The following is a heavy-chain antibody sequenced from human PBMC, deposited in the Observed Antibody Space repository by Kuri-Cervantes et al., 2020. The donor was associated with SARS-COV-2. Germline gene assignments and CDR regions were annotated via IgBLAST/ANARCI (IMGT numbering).Heavy chain of an antibody. Sequence: ASVKVSCKASGYNFNISGIHWVRQAPGQGLEWMGWISGYSGNTNYAQNFQGRVTMTTDTSTSTAYMELRSLRSDDTAVYYCVRDGTVSLFDYWGQGTLVTVSS. J-gene: IGHJ4*02. CDR3: VRDGTVSLFDY. CDR2: ISGYSGNT. V-gene: IGHV1-18*04. D-gene: IGHD1-1*01. CDR1: GYNFNISG.